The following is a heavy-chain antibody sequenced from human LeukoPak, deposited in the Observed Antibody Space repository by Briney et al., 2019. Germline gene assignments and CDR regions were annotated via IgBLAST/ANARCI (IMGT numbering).Heavy chain of an antibody. J-gene: IGHJ4*02. V-gene: IGHV4-4*02. Sequence: PSDNLNRTCAVSGGSISNTNWRRWVRQPPGKGPDWIGEIYRSGPTNYKPTLKSRVTISLDKSRNHFPLKLTSVTAADSAVYYCSRRSPYSTGWSSYFDYWGQVALVTVTS. D-gene: IGHD6-19*01. CDR3: SRRSPYSTGWSSYFDY. CDR2: IYRSGPT. CDR1: GGSISNTNW.